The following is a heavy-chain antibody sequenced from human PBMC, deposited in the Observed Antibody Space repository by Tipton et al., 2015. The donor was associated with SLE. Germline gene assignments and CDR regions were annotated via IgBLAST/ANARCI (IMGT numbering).Heavy chain of an antibody. V-gene: IGHV4-59*02. D-gene: IGHD3-3*01. CDR3: ARDLSGGHYDL. CDR1: GGPVNDYY. J-gene: IGHJ2*01. Sequence: TLSLTCTVSGGPVNDYYWSWIRLPPGKGLEWIGYLYYSGNTNYNPSLKSRVTVSIDTSKNQFSLNLSSVTAADTAVYYCARDLSGGHYDLWGRGTLVTVSS. CDR2: LYYSGNT.